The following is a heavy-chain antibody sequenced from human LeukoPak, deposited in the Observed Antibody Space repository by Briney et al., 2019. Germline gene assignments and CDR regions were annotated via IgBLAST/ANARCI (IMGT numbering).Heavy chain of an antibody. CDR1: GFSLKNAW. Sequence: PGGSLRLSCATSGFSLKNAWMSWVRQAPGKGLEWVSVIYSGGSTYYADSVKGRFTISRDNSKNTLYLQMNSLRAEDTAVYYCARGLGSSGWFPVDYWGQGTLVTVSS. V-gene: IGHV3-66*01. CDR3: ARGLGSSGWFPVDY. D-gene: IGHD6-19*01. J-gene: IGHJ4*02. CDR2: IYSGGST.